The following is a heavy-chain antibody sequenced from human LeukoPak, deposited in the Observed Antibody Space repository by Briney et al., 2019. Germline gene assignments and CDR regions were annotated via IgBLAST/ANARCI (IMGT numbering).Heavy chain of an antibody. CDR1: GGSFSGYY. D-gene: IGHD6-13*01. V-gene: IGHV4-31*11. CDR2: IYYSGST. CDR3: ARTSSSWGMGDY. J-gene: IGHJ4*02. Sequence: SETLSLTCAVYGGSFSGYYWSWIRQHPGKGLEWIGYIYYSGSTYYNPSLKSRVTISVDTSKNQFSLKLSSVTAADTAVYYCARTSSSWGMGDYWGQGTLVTVSS.